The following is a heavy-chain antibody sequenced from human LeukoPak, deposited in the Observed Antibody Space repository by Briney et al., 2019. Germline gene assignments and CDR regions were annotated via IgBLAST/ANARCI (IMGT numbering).Heavy chain of an antibody. J-gene: IGHJ6*03. D-gene: IGHD2-15*01. V-gene: IGHV1-69*05. CDR3: ARDRERYRNYYYSMDV. Sequence: SVKVSCKASGGTFSSYAISWVRQVPGQGLEWMGGIIPIFGTANYAQKFQGRVTMTRDTSISTAYMELSGLISDDTAVYYCARDRERYRNYYYSMDVWGKGTTVTVSS. CDR1: GGTFSSYA. CDR2: IIPIFGTA.